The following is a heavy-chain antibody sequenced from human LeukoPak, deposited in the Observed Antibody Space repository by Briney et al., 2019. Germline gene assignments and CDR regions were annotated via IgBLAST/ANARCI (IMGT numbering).Heavy chain of an antibody. CDR3: ARDVAGYCSSTSCYDSAFDI. V-gene: IGHV4-34*01. D-gene: IGHD2-2*01. CDR2: INHSGST. Sequence: SETLSLTCAVYGGSFSGYYWSWIRQPPGKGLEWIGEINHSGSTNYNPSLKSRVTISVDTSKNQFSLKLSSVTAADTAVYYCARDVAGYCSSTSCYDSAFDIWGQGTMVTVSS. J-gene: IGHJ3*02. CDR1: GGSFSGYY.